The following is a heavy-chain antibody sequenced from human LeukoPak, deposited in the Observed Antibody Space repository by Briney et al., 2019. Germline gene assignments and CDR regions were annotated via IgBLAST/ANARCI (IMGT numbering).Heavy chain of an antibody. CDR1: GGSFSGYH. J-gene: IGHJ4*02. CDR3: ARAHDFWSGYYDY. Sequence: PSEPLSHTCAVYGGSFSGYHWSWIRQPPGKGLEWIGEINHSGSTNYNPSLKSRVTISVDTSKNQFSLKLSSVTAADTAVYYCARAHDFWSGYYDYWGQGTLVTVSS. CDR2: INHSGST. V-gene: IGHV4-34*01. D-gene: IGHD3-3*01.